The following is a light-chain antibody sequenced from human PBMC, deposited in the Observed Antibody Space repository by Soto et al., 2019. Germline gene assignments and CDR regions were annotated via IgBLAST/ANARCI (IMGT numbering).Light chain of an antibody. CDR3: QQYDSSPRT. CDR1: QSVSSSY. CDR2: GAS. Sequence: ESVLTQSPGTLSLSPGERATLSCRASQSVSSSYLAWYQQKPGQAPSLLIYGASSRATGIPDRFSGSGSGTDFTLTISRLEPEDFAVYYCQQYDSSPRTFGQGTKVEI. V-gene: IGKV3-20*01. J-gene: IGKJ1*01.